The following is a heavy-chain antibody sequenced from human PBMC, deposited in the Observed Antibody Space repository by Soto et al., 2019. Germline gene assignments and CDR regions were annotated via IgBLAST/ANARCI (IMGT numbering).Heavy chain of an antibody. CDR1: GFTFSNFD. J-gene: IGHJ1*01. V-gene: IGHV3-23*01. D-gene: IGHD6-13*01. CDR3: ATGTAAPAH. CDR2: ISTSGGTT. Sequence: LRLSCAASGFTFSNFDMSWVRQAPGKGLEWVSGISTSGGTTYYADSVKGRFTSSRDNSKNTLYLQMTSLRAEDTAVYYCATGTAAPAHWGQGTLVTVSS.